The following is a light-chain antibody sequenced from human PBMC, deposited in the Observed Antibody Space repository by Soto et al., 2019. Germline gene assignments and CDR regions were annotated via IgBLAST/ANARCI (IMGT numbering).Light chain of an antibody. J-gene: IGKJ1*01. CDR1: QSIVTY. Sequence: DIQMTQSPSSLSASVGDRVTITCRASQSIVTYLNWYLQKPGKAPKLLIYAASNVQSGVPSRFSGSGSGTDFTLTISSLQPEDFATYFCQQSYSTPPWTFGQGTKVEIK. CDR3: QQSYSTPPWT. V-gene: IGKV1-39*01. CDR2: AAS.